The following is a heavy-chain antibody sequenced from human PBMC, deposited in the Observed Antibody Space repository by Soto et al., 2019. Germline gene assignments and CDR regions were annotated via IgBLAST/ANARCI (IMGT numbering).Heavy chain of an antibody. CDR3: ARTDTFPNSGYDYSYYYYGMDV. D-gene: IGHD5-12*01. V-gene: IGHV4-34*01. CDR1: GGSFSGYY. J-gene: IGHJ6*02. Sequence: PSETLSLTCAVYGGSFSGYYWSWIRQPPGKGLEWIGEINHSGGTNYNPSLKSRVTISVDTSKNQFSLKLSSVTAADTAVYYCARTDTFPNSGYDYSYYYYGMDVWGQGTTVTV. CDR2: INHSGGT.